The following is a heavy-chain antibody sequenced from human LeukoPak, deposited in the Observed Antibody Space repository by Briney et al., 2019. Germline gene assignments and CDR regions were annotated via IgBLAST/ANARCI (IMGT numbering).Heavy chain of an antibody. CDR2: INHSGST. J-gene: IGHJ4*02. CDR3: AREVGVYAATGCDY. CDR1: GGSISSYY. D-gene: IGHD2-15*01. Sequence: SETLSLTCTVSGGSISSYYWSWIRQPPGKGLEWIGEINHSGSTNYNPSLKSRVTISVDTSKNQFSLKLSSVTAADTAVYYCAREVGVYAATGCDYWGQGTLVTVSS. V-gene: IGHV4-34*01.